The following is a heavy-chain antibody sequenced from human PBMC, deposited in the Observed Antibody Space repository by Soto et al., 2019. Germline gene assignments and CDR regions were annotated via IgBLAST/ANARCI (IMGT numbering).Heavy chain of an antibody. V-gene: IGHV1-24*01. CDR2: SDPEDGDT. CDR3: ATEGATNPLDAFDI. Sequence: GASEKVSCKVSGYTLTELSMHWLGQAPGKGYKCMGGSDPEDGDTNYAHKFQGRVTMTEDTSTDTAYMELSSLRSEDTAVYYCATEGATNPLDAFDIWGQGTMVTVSS. J-gene: IGHJ3*02. D-gene: IGHD1-26*01. CDR1: GYTLTELS.